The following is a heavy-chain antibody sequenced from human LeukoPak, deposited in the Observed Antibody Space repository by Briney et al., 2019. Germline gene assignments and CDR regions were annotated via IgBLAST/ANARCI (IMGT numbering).Heavy chain of an antibody. V-gene: IGHV3-30*18. CDR1: GFTFSSYG. D-gene: IGHD6-13*01. Sequence: PGGSLRLSCAASGFTFSSYGMHWVRQAPGKGLEWVAVISYDGSNKYYADSVKGRFTISRDNSKNTLYLQMNSLRAEDTAVYYCAKDSGYSSSKDYWGQGTLVTVSS. J-gene: IGHJ4*02. CDR3: AKDSGYSSSKDY. CDR2: ISYDGSNK.